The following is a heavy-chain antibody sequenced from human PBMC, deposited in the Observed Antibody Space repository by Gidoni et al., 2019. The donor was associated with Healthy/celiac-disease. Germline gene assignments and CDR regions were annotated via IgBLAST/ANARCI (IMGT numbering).Heavy chain of an antibody. D-gene: IGHD4-17*01. J-gene: IGHJ3*02. CDR3: ARALMGDYGGNAGAFDI. CDR1: GGTFSRYT. CDR2: IIPILGIA. V-gene: IGHV1-69*02. Sequence: QLQLVQSGAEVKKPGSSVQVSCKSSGGTFSRYTISWVRQAPGHVLEWMGRIIPILGIANYAQKFQGRVTITADKSTSTGYMELSSLRSEDTAVYCCARALMGDYGGNAGAFDIWGQGTMVTVSS.